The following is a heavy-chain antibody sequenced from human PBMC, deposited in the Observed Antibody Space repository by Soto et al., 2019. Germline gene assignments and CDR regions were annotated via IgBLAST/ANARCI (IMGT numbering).Heavy chain of an antibody. Sequence: GESLKISCKGSGYSFTSYWIGWVRQMPGKGLEWMGIIYPGDSDTRYSPSFQGQVTISADKSISTAYLQWSSLRAEDTAVYYCASHHRTGNYGYYYYGMDVWGQGTTVTVSS. CDR1: GYSFTSYW. D-gene: IGHD4-4*01. CDR3: ASHHRTGNYGYYYYGMDV. CDR2: IYPGDSDT. V-gene: IGHV5-51*01. J-gene: IGHJ6*02.